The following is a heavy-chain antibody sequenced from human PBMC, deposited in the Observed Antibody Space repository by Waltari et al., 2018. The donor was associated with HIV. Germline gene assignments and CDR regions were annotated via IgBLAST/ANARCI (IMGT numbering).Heavy chain of an antibody. CDR3: TKVGMTTVTSYAIEI. CDR2: SSWNSDTI. D-gene: IGHD4-17*01. V-gene: IGHV3-9*01. J-gene: IGHJ3*02. Sequence: EVQLVESGGGLVQPGGSLRLYCEASGFNFDDYAMHWVRQAPGKGLEWVSGSSWNSDTIGYADSVKGRFTISRDNAKNSLSLQMTSLRAEDTALYYCTKVGMTTVTSYAIEIWGQGTMVTVSS. CDR1: GFNFDDYA.